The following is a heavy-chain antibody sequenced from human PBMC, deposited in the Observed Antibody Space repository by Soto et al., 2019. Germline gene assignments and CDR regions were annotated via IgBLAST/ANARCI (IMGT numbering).Heavy chain of an antibody. CDR1: GFTFSSYW. Sequence: EVQLVESGGGLVQPGGSLRLSCAASGFTFSSYWMHWVRQAPGKGLVWVSSINSDGSSTSYADSVKGRFTISRDNAKNTLYLQMNSLRAEDTAVYYCARGGVGRYCSSTSCHTWVFDYWCQGTLVTVSS. D-gene: IGHD2-2*02. CDR3: ARGGVGRYCSSTSCHTWVFDY. J-gene: IGHJ4*02. CDR2: INSDGSST. V-gene: IGHV3-74*01.